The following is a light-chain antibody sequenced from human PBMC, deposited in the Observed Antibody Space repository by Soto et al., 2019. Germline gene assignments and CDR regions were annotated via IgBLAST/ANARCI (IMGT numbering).Light chain of an antibody. CDR1: QSVSSY. J-gene: IGKJ1*01. CDR2: DAS. CDR3: QQHSNSWT. Sequence: EIVLTQSPATLSLSPGERATLSCRASQSVSSYLAWYQQKPGQAPRLLIYDASNRATGIPGRFSGSGSGTDFTLTISSLEPADFAVYYCQQHSNSWTFGQGTKVEIK. V-gene: IGKV3-11*01.